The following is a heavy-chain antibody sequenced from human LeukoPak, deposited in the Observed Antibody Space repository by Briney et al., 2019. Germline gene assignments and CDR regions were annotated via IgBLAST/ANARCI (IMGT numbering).Heavy chain of an antibody. J-gene: IGHJ4*02. D-gene: IGHD3-10*01. CDR3: ARAAWFGELVPDY. CDR1: GFTFSSYA. CDR2: ISGSGGST. V-gene: IGHV3-23*01. Sequence: GALRLSCAASGFTFSSYAMSWVRQAPGKGLEWVSAISGSGGSTYYADSVKGRFTISRDNAKNSLYLQMNSLRAEDTAVYYCARAAWFGELVPDYWGQGTLVTVSS.